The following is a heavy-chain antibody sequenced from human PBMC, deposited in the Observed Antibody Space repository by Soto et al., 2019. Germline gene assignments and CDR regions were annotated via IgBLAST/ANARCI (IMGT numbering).Heavy chain of an antibody. D-gene: IGHD6-13*01. V-gene: IGHV3-30-3*01. CDR2: ISYDGSKK. CDR3: ARDFSSSWSQDH. CDR1: GFTFSSYA. Sequence: GGSLRLSCAASGFTFSSYAMHWVRQAPGKGLEWVAIISYDGSKKYYENSVRGRFTISRDNYKNTLYLQMSSLRAEDTAVYYCARDFSSSWSQDHWGQGT. J-gene: IGHJ4*02.